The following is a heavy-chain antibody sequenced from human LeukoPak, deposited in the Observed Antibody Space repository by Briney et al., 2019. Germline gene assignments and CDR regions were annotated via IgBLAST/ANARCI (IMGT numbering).Heavy chain of an antibody. CDR3: ARDLEYYDSSGYYQRGGYFDY. CDR1: GYTFTSYG. V-gene: IGHV1-18*01. D-gene: IGHD3-22*01. J-gene: IGHJ4*02. Sequence: GASVKVSRKASGYTFTSYGISWVRQAPGQGLEWMGWISAYNGNTNYAQKLQGRVTMTTDTSTSTAYMELRSLRSDDTAVYYCARDLEYYDSSGYYQRGGYFDYWGQGTLVTVSS. CDR2: ISAYNGNT.